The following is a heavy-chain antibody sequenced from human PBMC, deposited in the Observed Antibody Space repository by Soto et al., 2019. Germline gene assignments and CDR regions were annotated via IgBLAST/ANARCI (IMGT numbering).Heavy chain of an antibody. D-gene: IGHD5-18*01. CDR3: AHHSGYNYGLNAFEI. CDR2: IYWDDDK. J-gene: IGHJ3*02. Sequence: QITLKESGPTLVKPTQTLTLTCSFSGFSLSTSGVGVAWIRQPPGKALELLALIYWDDDKRYSPSLKSRLTISKDSSKTQVVLTMPNMDPVDTATYCCAHHSGYNYGLNAFEIWGKGTMVTVSS. CDR1: GFSLSTSGVG. V-gene: IGHV2-5*02.